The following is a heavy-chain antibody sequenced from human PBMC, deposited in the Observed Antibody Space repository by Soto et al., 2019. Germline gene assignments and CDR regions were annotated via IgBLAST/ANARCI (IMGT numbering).Heavy chain of an antibody. CDR1: GGSVSSYW. CDR2: IYYTGST. Sequence: QVQLQESGPGLVKPSETLSLTCSVSGGSVSSYWWSWIRQPPGKGLEWIGYIYYTGSTNYSPSLKGRVTTSLDASKRQFSPRITSVTAADTAVYYCARGPGASDYYFDYWGPGTLVTVSS. D-gene: IGHD3-10*01. CDR3: ARGPGASDYYFDY. V-gene: IGHV4-59*02. J-gene: IGHJ4*02.